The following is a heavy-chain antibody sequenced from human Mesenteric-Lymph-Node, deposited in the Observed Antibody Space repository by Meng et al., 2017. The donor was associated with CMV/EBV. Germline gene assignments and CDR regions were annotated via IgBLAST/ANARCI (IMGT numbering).Heavy chain of an antibody. Sequence: LRLSCTVSGGSVSSGAYYWSWIRQLPGKVLEWIGYIHHSGSTYQNPSLKSRVTISLDTSKNQFSLKLRSVTAADTAVYYCARGGGQYQPWGQGTLVTVSS. D-gene: IGHD2-2*01. V-gene: IGHV4-31*03. CDR1: GGSVSSGAYY. CDR2: IHHSGST. J-gene: IGHJ5*02. CDR3: ARGGGQYQP.